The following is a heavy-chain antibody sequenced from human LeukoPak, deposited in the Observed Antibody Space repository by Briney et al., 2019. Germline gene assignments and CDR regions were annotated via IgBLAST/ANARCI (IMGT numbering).Heavy chain of an antibody. D-gene: IGHD3-3*01. Sequence: PGGSLRLSCAASGFTFSSYWMNWARQAPGKGLEWVANIKKDGSEKFYVDSVKGRFTIARDNAKNSLYLQMNSLRVEDTAVYYCASYDFWSGYFDYWGQGTLVTVSS. CDR2: IKKDGSEK. CDR3: ASYDFWSGYFDY. CDR1: GFTFSSYW. V-gene: IGHV3-7*01. J-gene: IGHJ4*02.